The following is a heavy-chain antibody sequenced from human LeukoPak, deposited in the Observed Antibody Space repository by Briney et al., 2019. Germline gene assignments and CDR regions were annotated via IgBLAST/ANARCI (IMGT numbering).Heavy chain of an antibody. Sequence: SVKVSCKASGGTFSSYAISWVRQAPGQGLEWMGGIIPIFVTANYAQKFQGRVTITADESTSTAYMELSRLRSEDTAVYYCASSHPPYMNSRTTNGGYYYYMDVWGKGTTVTISS. CDR3: ASSHPPYMNSRTTNGGYYYYMDV. D-gene: IGHD7-27*01. CDR1: GGTFSSYA. J-gene: IGHJ6*03. CDR2: IIPIFVTA. V-gene: IGHV1-69*13.